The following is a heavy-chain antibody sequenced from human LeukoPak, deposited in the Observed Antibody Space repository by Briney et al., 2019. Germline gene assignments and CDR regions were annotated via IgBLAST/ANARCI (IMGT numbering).Heavy chain of an antibody. V-gene: IGHV4-59*08. D-gene: IGHD4-17*01. Sequence: PSETLSLTCTVSGGSISDHQWSWIRQPPGKGLEWIGYIYYSGSTNYNPSLKSRVTISVDTSKNQFSLKLSSVTAADTAVYYCARLERGDYVGYFDYWGQGTLVTVSS. CDR3: ARLERGDYVGYFDY. CDR2: IYYSGST. CDR1: GGSISDHQ. J-gene: IGHJ4*02.